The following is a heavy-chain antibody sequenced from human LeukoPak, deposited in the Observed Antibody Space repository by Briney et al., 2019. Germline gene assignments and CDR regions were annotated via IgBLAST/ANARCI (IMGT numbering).Heavy chain of an antibody. D-gene: IGHD3-22*01. CDR2: INPNSGGT. CDR3: ARVDYYDSSGYGKPKIDYYYYGMDV. J-gene: IGHJ6*02. V-gene: IGHV1-2*02. CDR1: GYTFTGYY. Sequence: ASVKVSCKASGYTFTGYYMHWVRQAPGQGLEWMGWINPNSGGTNYAQKFQGRVTMTRDTSISTAYMELSRLRSDDTAVYYCARVDYYDSSGYGKPKIDYYYYGMDVWGQGTTVTVSS.